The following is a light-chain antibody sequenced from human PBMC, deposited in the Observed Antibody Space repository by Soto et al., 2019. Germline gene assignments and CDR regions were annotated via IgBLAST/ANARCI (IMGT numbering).Light chain of an antibody. CDR1: SSDVGAYNY. J-gene: IGLJ3*02. Sequence: QSVLTQPASVSGSPGQSITISCTGTSSDVGAYNYVSWYQQYLGNAPQLMIYEVNNRPSGVSHRFSGSKSGNTASLTISGLQAEDEADYFCSSYSPTTWVFGGGTKVTVL. CDR2: EVN. CDR3: SSYSPTTWV. V-gene: IGLV2-14*01.